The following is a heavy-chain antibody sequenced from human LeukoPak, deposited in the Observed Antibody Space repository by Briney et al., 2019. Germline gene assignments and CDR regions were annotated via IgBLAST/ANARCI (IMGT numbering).Heavy chain of an antibody. D-gene: IGHD4-11*01. CDR1: GYTFSSYA. Sequence: GGSLRLSCAASGYTFSSYAMSWVRQAPGKGLEWVSAISGSGGSTYYADSVKGRFTISRDNAKNSLYLQMNSLRAEDTAVYYCARPTVTTGVDAFDIWGQGTMVTVSS. V-gene: IGHV3-23*01. CDR2: ISGSGGST. CDR3: ARPTVTTGVDAFDI. J-gene: IGHJ3*02.